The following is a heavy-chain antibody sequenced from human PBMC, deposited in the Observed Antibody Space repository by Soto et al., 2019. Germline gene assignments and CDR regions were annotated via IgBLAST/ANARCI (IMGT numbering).Heavy chain of an antibody. CDR1: GGSISSYD. CDR3: AREAAAGPNWFDP. CDR2: IYYSGST. J-gene: IGHJ5*02. D-gene: IGHD6-13*01. V-gene: IGHV4-59*01. Sequence: SETLSLTCTVSGGSISSYDWSWIRQPPGKGLEWIGYIYYSGSTNYNPSLKSRVTISVDTSKNQFSLKLSSVTAADTAVYYCAREAAAGPNWFDPWGQGTLVTVSS.